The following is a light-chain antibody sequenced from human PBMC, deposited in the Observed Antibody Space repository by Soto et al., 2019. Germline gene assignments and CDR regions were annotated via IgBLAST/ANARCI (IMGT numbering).Light chain of an antibody. CDR2: DAS. J-gene: IGKJ4*01. CDR1: QSVGRNY. Sequence: EIVLTQSPGTLSLSPGESATLSCSASQSVGRNYLAWFQHKPDQAPRLLIYDASNRDTGVPDRFSGSGSGTDFTLSVTRLEPEDFAVYYCHQYAVSPLTFGGGTTVEIK. CDR3: HQYAVSPLT. V-gene: IGKV3-20*01.